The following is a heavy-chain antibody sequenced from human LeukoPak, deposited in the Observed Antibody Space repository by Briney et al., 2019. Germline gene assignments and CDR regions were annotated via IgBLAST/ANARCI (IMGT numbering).Heavy chain of an antibody. CDR1: GDSVSSSFYY. V-gene: IGHV4-39*01. J-gene: IGHJ5*02. Sequence: SESLSLTCTVSGDSVSSSFYYWGWIRQPPGKGLEWIGSIYSSGSTYYNPSLKSPVTIFVDTSKSQFSLKLSSVTAADTAVYYCARLGDSGSTLNWFDPWGQGTLVTVSS. CDR3: ARLGDSGSTLNWFDP. D-gene: IGHD3-10*01. CDR2: IYSSGST.